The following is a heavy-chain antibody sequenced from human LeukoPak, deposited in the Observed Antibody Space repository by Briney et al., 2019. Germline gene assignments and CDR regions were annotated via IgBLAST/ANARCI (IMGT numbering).Heavy chain of an antibody. CDR2: ISSSSSYI. J-gene: IGHJ3*02. CDR1: GFTFSSYS. V-gene: IGHV3-21*01. CDR3: AGMGRSGPDCSGGSCYSYAFDI. Sequence: GGSLRLSCAASGFTFSSYSMNWVRQAPGKGLEWVSSISSSSSYIYYADSVKGRFTISRDNAKNSLYLQMNSLRAEDTAVYYCAGMGRSGPDCSGGSCYSYAFDIWGQGTMVTVSS. D-gene: IGHD2-15*01.